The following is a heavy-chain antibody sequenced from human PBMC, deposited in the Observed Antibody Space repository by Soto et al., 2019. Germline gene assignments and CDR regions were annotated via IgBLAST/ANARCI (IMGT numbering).Heavy chain of an antibody. CDR2: INSDGSST. CDR3: ARDQYYDSSGYYYYYGMDV. V-gene: IGHV3-74*01. D-gene: IGHD3-22*01. CDR1: GFTFSSYW. Sequence: GGSLRLSCAASGFTFSSYWMHWVRQAPGKGLVWVSRINSDGSSTSYADSVKGRFTISRDNAKNTLYLQMNSLRAEDTAVYYCARDQYYDSSGYYYYYGMDVWGQGTTVTVS. J-gene: IGHJ6*02.